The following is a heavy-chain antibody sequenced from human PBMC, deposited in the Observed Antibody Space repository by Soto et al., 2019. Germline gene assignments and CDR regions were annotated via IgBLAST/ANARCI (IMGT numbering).Heavy chain of an antibody. V-gene: IGHV3-30-3*01. J-gene: IGHJ6*02. Sequence: GGSLRLSCAASGFTFSSYAMHWVRQAPGKGLEWVAVISYDGSNKYYADSVKGRFTISRDNSKNTLYLQMNSLRAEDTAVYYCARDVEAAGTLYLPYYYGMDVWGQGTTVTVSS. CDR1: GFTFSSYA. D-gene: IGHD6-13*01. CDR2: ISYDGSNK. CDR3: ARDVEAAGTLYLPYYYGMDV.